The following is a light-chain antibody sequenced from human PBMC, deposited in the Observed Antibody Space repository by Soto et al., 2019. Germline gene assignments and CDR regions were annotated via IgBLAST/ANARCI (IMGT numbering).Light chain of an antibody. V-gene: IGLV1-40*01. CDR1: SSNIGAGYD. J-gene: IGLJ1*01. CDR2: GNS. Sequence: QSVLTQPPSVSGAPGQRVTISCTGSSSNIGAGYDVHWYQQLPGTAPKLLIYGNSNRPSGVPDRFSGSKSGTSASLAITGLQXEDEADYYCQSYDSSLSSYVFGTGTKLTVL. CDR3: QSYDSSLSSYV.